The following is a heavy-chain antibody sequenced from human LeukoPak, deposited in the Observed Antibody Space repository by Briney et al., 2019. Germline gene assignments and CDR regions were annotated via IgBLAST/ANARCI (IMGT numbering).Heavy chain of an antibody. V-gene: IGHV3-9*01. J-gene: IGHJ4*02. CDR1: GFTFYDYA. Sequence: GGSLRLSCAASGFTFYDYAMHWVRQAPGKGLEWVSGISWNSGSIGYADSVKGRFTISRDNAKNSLYLQMNSLRAEDTALYYCAKDMAPYQLLPFDYWGQGTLVTVSS. CDR3: AKDMAPYQLLPFDY. CDR2: ISWNSGSI. D-gene: IGHD2-2*01.